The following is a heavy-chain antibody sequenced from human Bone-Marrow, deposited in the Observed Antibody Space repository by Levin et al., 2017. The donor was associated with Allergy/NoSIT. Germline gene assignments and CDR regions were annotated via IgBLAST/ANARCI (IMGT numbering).Heavy chain of an antibody. V-gene: IGHV4-59*01. Sequence: RSQTLSLTCTVSGGSISSYYWSWIRQPPGKGLEWIGYIYYSGSTNYNPSLKSRVTISVDTSKNQFSLKLSSVTAADTAVYYCARVAELTLGLYYFDYWGQGTLVTVSS. D-gene: IGHD4/OR15-4a*01. CDR2: IYYSGST. CDR1: GGSISSYY. CDR3: ARVAELTLGLYYFDY. J-gene: IGHJ4*02.